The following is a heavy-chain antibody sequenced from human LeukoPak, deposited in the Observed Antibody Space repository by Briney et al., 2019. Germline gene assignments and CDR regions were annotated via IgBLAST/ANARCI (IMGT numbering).Heavy chain of an antibody. CDR2: IYHSGST. CDR3: AREVKELELKSAYYYYYMDV. Sequence: SETLSLTCTVSGGSISSSSYYWGWIRQPPGKGLEWIGSIYHSGSTYYNPSLKSRVTISVDTSKNQFSLKLSSVTAADTAVYYCAREVKELELKSAYYYYYMDVWGKGTTVTVSS. V-gene: IGHV4-39*07. CDR1: GGSISSSSYY. J-gene: IGHJ6*03. D-gene: IGHD1-7*01.